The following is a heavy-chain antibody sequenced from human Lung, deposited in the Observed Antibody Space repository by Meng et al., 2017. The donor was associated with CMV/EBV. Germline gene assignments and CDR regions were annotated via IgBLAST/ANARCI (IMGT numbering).Heavy chain of an antibody. CDR2: TRSRLNNYAT. CDR1: GFTFSGAA. Sequence: GESLKISCAASGFTFSGAAMHWVRLASGKGPEWVGRTRSRLNNYATAYAASVKGRFSISRDDSGHTAYLQMNSLKTEDTAVYYCTTPPGAYESSGYYFMGWRQGPLVTVSS. J-gene: IGHJ4*02. CDR3: TTPPGAYESSGYYFMG. D-gene: IGHD3-22*01. V-gene: IGHV3-73*01.